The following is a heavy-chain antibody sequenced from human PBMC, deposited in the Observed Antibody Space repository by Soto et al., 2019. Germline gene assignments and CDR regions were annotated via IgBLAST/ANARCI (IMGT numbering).Heavy chain of an antibody. V-gene: IGHV1-18*01. CDR1: GYSFTSYG. D-gene: IGHD2-15*01. Sequence: ASVKVSCKTSGYSFTSYGISWVRQAPGQGLERKGWISVYNGNTNYAQKLQGRVTMATDTSTSTAYMELRSLRSDDTAVFYCARDQRSAGRLGYYGMDVWGQGTTVTVSS. CDR3: ARDQRSAGRLGYYGMDV. J-gene: IGHJ6*02. CDR2: ISVYNGNT.